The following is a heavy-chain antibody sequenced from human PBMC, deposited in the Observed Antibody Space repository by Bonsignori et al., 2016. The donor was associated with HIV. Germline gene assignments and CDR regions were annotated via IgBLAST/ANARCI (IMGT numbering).Heavy chain of an antibody. Sequence: WIRQPQEGAGVDWEINHSGSTNYNPSLKSRVTISVDTSKNQFSLKLSSVTAADTAVYYCARGPDCSGGSCYSGPNWFDPWGQGTLVTVSS. D-gene: IGHD2-15*01. CDR3: ARGPDCSGGSCYSGPNWFDP. J-gene: IGHJ5*02. CDR2: INHSGST. V-gene: IGHV4-34*01.